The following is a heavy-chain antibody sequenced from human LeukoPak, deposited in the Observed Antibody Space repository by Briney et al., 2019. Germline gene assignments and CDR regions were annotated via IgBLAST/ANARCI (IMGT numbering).Heavy chain of an antibody. CDR1: GYTFTSYY. Sequence: ASVKVSCKASGYTFTSYYMHWVRQAPGQGLEWMGIINPSGGSTSYAQKFQGRVTMTRDMSTSTVYMELRSLRSDDTAVYYCARDRGGYYPYDYWGQGILVTVSS. CDR2: INPSGGST. J-gene: IGHJ4*02. CDR3: ARDRGGYYPYDY. D-gene: IGHD3-22*01. V-gene: IGHV1-46*01.